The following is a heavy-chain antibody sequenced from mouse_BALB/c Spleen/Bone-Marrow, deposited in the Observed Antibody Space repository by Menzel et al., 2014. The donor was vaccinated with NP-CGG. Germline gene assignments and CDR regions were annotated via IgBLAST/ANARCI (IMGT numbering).Heavy chain of an antibody. CDR3: AVYDYEGYAY. CDR2: IDPANGIT. J-gene: IGHJ3*01. CDR1: GFNIKDTY. D-gene: IGHD2-4*01. V-gene: IGHV14-3*02. Sequence: VQLQQPGAELVKPGASVKLSCKASGFNIKDTYMHWVKQRPEQGLEWIGRIDPANGITKYDPKFQGKATITADTSSNTAYLQLSSLTSEDTAVYYCAVYDYEGYAYWGQGTLVTVSA.